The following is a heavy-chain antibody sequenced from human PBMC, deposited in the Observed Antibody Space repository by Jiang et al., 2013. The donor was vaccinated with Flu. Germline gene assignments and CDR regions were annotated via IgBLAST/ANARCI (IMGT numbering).Heavy chain of an antibody. D-gene: IGHD3-10*01. CDR2: LYYSGNT. CDR1: GDSISSYY. CDR3: ARGPYESGDYYNNGFDY. J-gene: IGHJ4*02. V-gene: IGHV4-59*12. Sequence: GSGLVKPSETLSLTCTVSGDSISSYYWSWIRQPPGKGLEWIGCLYYSGNTNYNPSLKNRVTLSVDTFKKQFSLRLNSVTAADTALYFCARGPYESGDYYNNGFDYVGPGNPGQRLL.